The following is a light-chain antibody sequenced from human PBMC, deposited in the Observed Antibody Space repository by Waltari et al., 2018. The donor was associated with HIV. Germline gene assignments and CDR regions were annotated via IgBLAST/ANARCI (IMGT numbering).Light chain of an antibody. CDR3: LLSYSEDRGV. CDR2: DTT. CDR1: TGAVTSVHH. Sequence: QAVLTQEPSLTVSPGGTVTPTFGASTGAVTSVHHPYRCQQKPGQAPRTLIYDTTNKHSWTGARFPGSLLGGKAALTLSGARPEDEAAYYCLLSYSEDRGVFGGGTKLIVL. J-gene: IGLJ3*02. V-gene: IGLV7-46*01.